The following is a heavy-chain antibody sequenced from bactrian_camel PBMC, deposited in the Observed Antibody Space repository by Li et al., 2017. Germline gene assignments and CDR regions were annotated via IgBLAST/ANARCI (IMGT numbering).Heavy chain of an antibody. CDR3: VANRGLMLRRRCNSPGGY. Sequence: DVQLVESGGGLVQPGGSLRLSCAASGFTFSTHGMHWVRQVPGKGLEWVSGINNGGFSTYYADSVTGRFTISGDNAKNTVYLQMNSLKAEDTAVYYCVANRGLMLRRRCNSPGGYWGQGTQVTVS. V-gene: IGHV3S40*01. CDR1: GFTFSTHG. D-gene: IGHD1*01. CDR2: INNGGFST. J-gene: IGHJ6*01.